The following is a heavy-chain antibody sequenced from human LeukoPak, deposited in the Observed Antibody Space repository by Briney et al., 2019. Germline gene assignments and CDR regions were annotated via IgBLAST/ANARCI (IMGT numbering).Heavy chain of an antibody. CDR1: GFTFSSYG. V-gene: IGHV3-33*01. Sequence: GGSLRLSCAASGFTFSSYGMHWVRQAPGKGLEWVAVIWYDGSNKYYADSVKGRFTISRDNSKNTLYLQMNSLRAEDTAVYYCARDTAAYDAFDIWGQGTVVTVSS. CDR3: ARDTAAYDAFDI. D-gene: IGHD6-13*01. J-gene: IGHJ3*02. CDR2: IWYDGSNK.